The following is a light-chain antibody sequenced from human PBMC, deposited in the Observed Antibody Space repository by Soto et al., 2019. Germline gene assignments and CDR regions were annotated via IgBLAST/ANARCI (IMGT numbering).Light chain of an antibody. CDR1: SNDVVTDNF. CDR2: EDN. J-gene: IGLJ2*01. CDR3: CSYTRSGSLMV. Sequence: QSALTQPASVSGSPGQSITISCTGTSNDVVTDNFVSWYQQHPGKAPKVMICEDNKRPSGVSNRFSGSKSGNTASLTISRYKAEDDAYYYCCSYTRSGSLMVFGGGTKVTVL. V-gene: IGLV2-23*01.